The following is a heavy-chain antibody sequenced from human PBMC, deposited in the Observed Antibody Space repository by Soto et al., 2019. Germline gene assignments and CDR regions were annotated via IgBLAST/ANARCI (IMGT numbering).Heavy chain of an antibody. V-gene: IGHV4-4*07. CDR2: IYTSGST. CDR1: GGSISSYY. J-gene: IGHJ6*02. D-gene: IGHD3-10*01. Sequence: SLTCTVSGGSISSYYWSWIRQPAGKGLEWIGRIYTSGSTNYNPSLKSRVTMSVDTSKNQFSLKLSSVTAADTAVYYCARDSALWFGELGPHYYYYYGMDVWGQGTTVTVSS. CDR3: ARDSALWFGELGPHYYYYYGMDV.